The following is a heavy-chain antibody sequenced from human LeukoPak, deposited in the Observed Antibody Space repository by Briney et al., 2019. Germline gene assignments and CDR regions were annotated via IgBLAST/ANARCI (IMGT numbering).Heavy chain of an antibody. CDR3: ANLYCDGDCYLGSRY. D-gene: IGHD2-21*02. J-gene: IGHJ4*02. V-gene: IGHV3-7*01. Sequence: GGSLRLSCAASGFTFSNYWMSWVRQAPGKGLEWVANIKHDGSEESYVDSVKGRFAISRDNAKNSLYLQMNSLRVEDTAVYYCANLYCDGDCYLGSRYWGQGTLVTVSS. CDR2: IKHDGSEE. CDR1: GFTFSNYW.